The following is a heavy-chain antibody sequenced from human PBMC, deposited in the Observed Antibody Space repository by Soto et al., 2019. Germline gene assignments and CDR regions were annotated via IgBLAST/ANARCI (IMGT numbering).Heavy chain of an antibody. D-gene: IGHD2-21*02. J-gene: IGHJ3*02. CDR2: IYHSGST. CDR1: GGSISSSNW. Sequence: QVQLQESGPGLVKPSGTLSLTCAVSGGSISSSNWWCWVRQPPGKGLEWIGEIYHSGSTNYNPSLKSRVTISVDKSKNQFSLKLRSVTAADTAVYYCARYIRGRDGGNAFDIWGQGTMVTVSS. CDR3: ARYIRGRDGGNAFDI. V-gene: IGHV4-4*02.